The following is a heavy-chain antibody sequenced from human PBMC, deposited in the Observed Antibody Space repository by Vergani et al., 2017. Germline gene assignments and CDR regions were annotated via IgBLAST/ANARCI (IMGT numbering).Heavy chain of an antibody. Sequence: QVQLQQWGAGLLKPSETLSLTCAVYGGSFSGYYWSWIRQPPGKGLEWIGEINHSGSTNYNPSLKSRVTISVDTSKNQFSLKLSSVTDADTAVYYCARGGAPDPDTAMAQDFDYWGQGTLVTVSS. CDR1: GGSFSGYY. J-gene: IGHJ4*02. D-gene: IGHD5-18*01. CDR2: INHSGST. V-gene: IGHV4-34*01. CDR3: ARGGAPDPDTAMAQDFDY.